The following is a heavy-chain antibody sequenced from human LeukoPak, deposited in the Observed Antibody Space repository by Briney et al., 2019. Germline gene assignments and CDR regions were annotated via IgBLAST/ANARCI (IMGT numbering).Heavy chain of an antibody. CDR1: GFTFSSYE. CDR2: ISSSGSTI. CDR3: ARELRLPYFDY. J-gene: IGHJ4*02. V-gene: IGHV3-48*03. Sequence: PGGSLRLSCAASGFTFSSYEMNWVRQAPGQGLEWVSYISSSGSTIYYADSVKGRFTVSRDNAKNSLYLQMNSLRAEDTAVYYCARELRLPYFDYWGQGTLVTVSS. D-gene: IGHD2-15*01.